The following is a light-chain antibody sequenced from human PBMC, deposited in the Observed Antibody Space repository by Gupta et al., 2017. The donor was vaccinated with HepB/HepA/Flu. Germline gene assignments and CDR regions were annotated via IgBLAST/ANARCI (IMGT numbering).Light chain of an antibody. CDR1: QSVSSSY. CDR3: QQYGSSPI. J-gene: IGKJ2*01. V-gene: IGKV3-20*01. Sequence: EIVLTQSPGTLSLSPGERATLSCRASQSVSSSYLAWYQQKPGQAPRLLIYGASSRATGIPDRFSGSGYGTDFTLTISRLEPEDFAVYYCQQYGSSPIFGQGTKLEIK. CDR2: GAS.